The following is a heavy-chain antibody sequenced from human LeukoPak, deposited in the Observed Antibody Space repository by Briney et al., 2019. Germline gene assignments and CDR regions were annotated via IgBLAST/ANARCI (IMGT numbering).Heavy chain of an antibody. D-gene: IGHD3-16*02. CDR1: GFTFSDYY. CDR2: ISSSGSTI. Sequence: GGSLRLSCAASGFTFSDYYMSWIRQAPGKGLEWVSYISSSGSTIYYADSVKGRFTISRDNAKNSLYLQTNSLRAEDTAVYYCSRLRLGELSLYFDYWGQGTLVTVSS. J-gene: IGHJ4*02. V-gene: IGHV3-11*01. CDR3: SRLRLGELSLYFDY.